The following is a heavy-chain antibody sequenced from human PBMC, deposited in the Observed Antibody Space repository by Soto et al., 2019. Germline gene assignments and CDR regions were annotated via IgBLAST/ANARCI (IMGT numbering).Heavy chain of an antibody. CDR2: IYYSGST. J-gene: IGHJ6*02. Sequence: TLSLTCTVSGGSISSGGYYWSWIRQHPGKGLEWIGYIYYSGSTYYNPSLKSRVTISVDTSKNQFSLKLSSVTAADTAVYYCARVEDPYYYYGMDVWGQGTTVTVSS. V-gene: IGHV4-31*03. CDR1: GGSISSGGYY. CDR3: ARVEDPYYYYGMDV.